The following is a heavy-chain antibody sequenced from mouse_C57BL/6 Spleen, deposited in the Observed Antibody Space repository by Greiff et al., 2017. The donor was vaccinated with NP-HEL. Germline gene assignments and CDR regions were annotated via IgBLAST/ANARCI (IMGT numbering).Heavy chain of an antibody. J-gene: IGHJ3*01. D-gene: IGHD2-1*01. CDR1: GYTFTSYW. CDR2: IYPGSGST. CDR3: AGNYPAWFAY. V-gene: IGHV1-55*01. Sequence: QVQLKQPGAELVKPGASVKMSCKASGYTFTSYWITWVKQRPGQGLEWIGDIYPGSGSTNYNEKFKSKATLTVDTSSVTAYMQLSSLTSEDSAVYYCAGNYPAWFAYWGQGTLVTVSA.